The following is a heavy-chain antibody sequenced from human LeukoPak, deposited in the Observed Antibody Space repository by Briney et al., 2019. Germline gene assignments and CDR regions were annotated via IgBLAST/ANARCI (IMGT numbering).Heavy chain of an antibody. CDR1: GFTFSSYS. Sequence: GGSLRLSCAASGFTFSSYSMNWVRQAPGKGLEWVSSISSSSSSIYYADSVKGRFTISRDNAKNSLYLQMNSLRAEDTAVYYCAELGITMIGGVWGKGTTVTISS. J-gene: IGHJ6*04. CDR3: AELGITMIGGV. V-gene: IGHV3-21*01. D-gene: IGHD3-10*02. CDR2: ISSSSSSI.